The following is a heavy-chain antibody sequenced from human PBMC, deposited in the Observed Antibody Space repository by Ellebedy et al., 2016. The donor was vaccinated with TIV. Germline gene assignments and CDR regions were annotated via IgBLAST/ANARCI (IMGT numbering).Heavy chain of an antibody. J-gene: IGHJ4*02. CDR1: GGSFSGYY. CDR2: INHSGST. D-gene: IGHD6-13*01. Sequence: SETLSLTXAVYGGSFSGYYWSWIRQPPGKGLEWIGEINHSGSTNYNPSLKSRVTISVDTSKNQFSLKLSSVTAADTAVYYCARVSGRAAAGTGFDYWGQGTLVTVSS. CDR3: ARVSGRAAAGTGFDY. V-gene: IGHV4-34*01.